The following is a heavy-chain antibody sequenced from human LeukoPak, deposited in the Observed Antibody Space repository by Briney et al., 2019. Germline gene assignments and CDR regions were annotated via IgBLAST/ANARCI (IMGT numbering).Heavy chain of an antibody. Sequence: SETLSLTCAVYGGSFSGYYWSWIRQPPGKGLEWIGEINHSGSTNYNPSLKSRVTISVDTSKNQFSLKLSSVTAADTAVYYCARGRRNYCSSTSCYVLLFDCWGQGTLVTVSS. CDR2: INHSGST. CDR3: ARGRRNYCSSTSCYVLLFDC. V-gene: IGHV4-34*01. J-gene: IGHJ4*02. CDR1: GGSFSGYY. D-gene: IGHD2-2*01.